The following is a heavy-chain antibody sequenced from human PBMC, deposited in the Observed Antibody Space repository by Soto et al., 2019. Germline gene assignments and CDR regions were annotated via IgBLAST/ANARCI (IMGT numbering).Heavy chain of an antibody. CDR1: GGSISSGGYY. J-gene: IGHJ4*02. CDR2: IYYSGST. V-gene: IGHV4-31*03. CDR3: WRAYSSSPIDY. Sequence: SETLSLTCTVSGGSISSGGYYWSWIRQHPGKDLEWIGYIYYSGSTYYNPSLKSRVTIAVDTSKNQFSLKLSSVTAADTAVYYWWRAYSSSPIDYWGQGTLVTVSS. D-gene: IGHD6-6*01.